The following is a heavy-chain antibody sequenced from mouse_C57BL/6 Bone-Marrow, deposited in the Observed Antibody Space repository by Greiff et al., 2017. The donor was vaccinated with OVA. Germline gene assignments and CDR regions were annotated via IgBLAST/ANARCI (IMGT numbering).Heavy chain of an antibody. Sequence: EVQLQQSGPVLVKPWASVKMSCKASGYTFTDYYMNWVKQSHGKSLEWIGVINPYNGGTSYNQKFKGKATLTVDKASSTAYMELNSLTSEDSAVYYCATGYYFDYWGQGTTLTVSS. D-gene: IGHD4-1*01. CDR3: ATGYYFDY. V-gene: IGHV1-19*01. CDR2: INPYNGGT. CDR1: GYTFTDYY. J-gene: IGHJ2*01.